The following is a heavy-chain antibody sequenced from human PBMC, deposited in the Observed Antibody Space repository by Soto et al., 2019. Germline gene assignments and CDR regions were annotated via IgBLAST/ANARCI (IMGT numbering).Heavy chain of an antibody. V-gene: IGHV3-23*01. CDR1: GFSFRDYA. D-gene: IGHD1-1*01. Sequence: PGGSLRLSCAASGFSFRDYAMTWVRQAPGKGLEWVSGLSGSGTMRYYADSVRGRFIISRDNAKNTLFLQMDNLRVEDSAVYYCDKEDAEPENVPIPGDNWGQGTPVTVSS. CDR3: DKEDAEPENVPIPGDN. CDR2: LSGSGTMR. J-gene: IGHJ4*02.